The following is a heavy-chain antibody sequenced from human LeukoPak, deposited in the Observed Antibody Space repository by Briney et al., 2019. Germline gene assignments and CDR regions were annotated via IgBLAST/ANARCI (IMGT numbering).Heavy chain of an antibody. V-gene: IGHV3-66*01. CDR3: AKDRRTTVTTYGFDY. J-gene: IGHJ4*02. CDR2: IYSGGST. Sequence: PGGSLRLSCAASEFSVGSNYMTWARQAPGKGLEWVSLIYSGGSTYYADSVKGRFTISRDNSKNTLYLQMNSLRAEDTAVYYCAKDRRTTVTTYGFDYWGQGTLVTVSS. CDR1: EFSVGSNY. D-gene: IGHD4-17*01.